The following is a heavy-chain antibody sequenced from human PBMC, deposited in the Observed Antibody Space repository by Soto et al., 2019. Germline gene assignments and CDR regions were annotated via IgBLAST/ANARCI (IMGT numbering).Heavy chain of an antibody. CDR2: KHRSGTT. J-gene: IGHJ3*01. CDR1: GGSISGGDYY. Sequence: QVQLQESGPGLVKPSQTLSLTCTVSGGSISGGDYYWSWIRQSPGRGLEWIGSKHRSGTTDYNPSLRDRITISLYTSENQFSLSLISVTAADTAVYYCARGVNYDSENVDAFDVWGQGTMITVSS. CDR3: ARGVNYDSENVDAFDV. V-gene: IGHV4-30-4*01. D-gene: IGHD3-22*01.